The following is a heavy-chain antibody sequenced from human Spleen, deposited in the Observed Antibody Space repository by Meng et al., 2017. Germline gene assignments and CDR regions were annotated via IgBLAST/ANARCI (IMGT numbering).Heavy chain of an antibody. D-gene: IGHD1-7*01. CDR3: ARDASGNPAIDGGVAGTTFDYYYGMDV. CDR2: IIPIFGIA. V-gene: IGHV1-69*10. J-gene: IGHJ6*02. CDR1: GGTFSSYA. Sequence: SVKVSCKASGGTFSSYAISWVRQAPGQGLEWMGGIIPIFGIANYAQKLQGRVTITADKSTSTAYMELSSLRSEDTAVYYCARDASGNPAIDGGVAGTTFDYYYGMDVWGQGTTVTVSS.